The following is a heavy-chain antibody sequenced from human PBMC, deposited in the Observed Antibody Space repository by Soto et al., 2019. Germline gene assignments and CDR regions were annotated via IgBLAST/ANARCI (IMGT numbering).Heavy chain of an antibody. CDR1: GFTFSSYA. J-gene: IGHJ4*02. CDR3: ARDYSSYGPFDY. CDR2: ITGSGGRT. Sequence: GSLRLSCVASGFTFSSYAMSWVRQAPGKGLEWVSAITGSGGRTYYADSVKGRFTISRDNSKNSLYLQMNSLRAEDTAVYYCARDYSSYGPFDYWGQGTLVTVSS. D-gene: IGHD5-18*01. V-gene: IGHV3-23*01.